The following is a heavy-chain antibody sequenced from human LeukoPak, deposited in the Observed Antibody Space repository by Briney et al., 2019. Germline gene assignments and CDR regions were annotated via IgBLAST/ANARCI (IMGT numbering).Heavy chain of an antibody. D-gene: IGHD3-22*01. J-gene: IGHJ1*01. CDR1: GFTFDDYG. CDR2: IDWNGGST. Sequence: PGGSLRLSCAASGFTFDDYGMSWFRQAPGKGLEWVSGIDWNGGSTGYADSVKGRFTTSRDNAKNSLYLQMNSLRAEDTALYYCARVSSSGYFQHWGQGTLVNVSS. V-gene: IGHV3-20*04. CDR3: ARVSSSGYFQH.